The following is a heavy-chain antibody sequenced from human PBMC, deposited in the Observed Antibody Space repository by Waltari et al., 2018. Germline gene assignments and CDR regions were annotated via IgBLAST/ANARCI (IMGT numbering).Heavy chain of an antibody. J-gene: IGHJ4*02. V-gene: IGHV4-34*01. CDR1: GGSFKAYY. CDR2: IHHTGDT. Sequence: QVQLQQWGAGLLKPSETLSLTCAVYGGSFKAYYWTWIRQSPEKGLEWIGEIHHTGDTIYNPSLKRRVAILMDASKNQFSLSLKLVAAADTAIYYCASRIGGISPLTGWGQGTPVIVSA. D-gene: IGHD1-26*01. CDR3: ASRIGGISPLTG.